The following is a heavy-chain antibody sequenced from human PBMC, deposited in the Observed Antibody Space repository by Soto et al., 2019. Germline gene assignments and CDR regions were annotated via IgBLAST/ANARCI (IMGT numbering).Heavy chain of an antibody. Sequence: ASVKVSCKASGYTFTSNNIHWVRQAPGQGLEWMGVINPSGGSTSYAQKFQGRVTMTRDTSTSTVYMELSSLRSEDTAVYYCANSGQAYSSGWYWFDPWGQGTLVTVSS. CDR2: INPSGGST. J-gene: IGHJ5*02. CDR3: ANSGQAYSSGWYWFDP. V-gene: IGHV1-46*01. CDR1: GYTFTSNN. D-gene: IGHD6-19*01.